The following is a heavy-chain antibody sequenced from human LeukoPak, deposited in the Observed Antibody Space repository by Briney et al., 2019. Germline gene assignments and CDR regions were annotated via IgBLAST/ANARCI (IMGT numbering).Heavy chain of an antibody. CDR2: IYYSGST. J-gene: IGHJ5*02. Sequence: SETLSLTYTVSGGSISSSSYYWGWIRQPPGKGLEWIGSIYYSGSTYYNPSLKSRVTISVDTSKNQFSLKLSSVTAADTAVYYCARRPSSWGGNWFDPWGQGTLVTVSS. CDR3: ARRPSSWGGNWFDP. D-gene: IGHD6-13*01. CDR1: GGSISSSSYY. V-gene: IGHV4-39*01.